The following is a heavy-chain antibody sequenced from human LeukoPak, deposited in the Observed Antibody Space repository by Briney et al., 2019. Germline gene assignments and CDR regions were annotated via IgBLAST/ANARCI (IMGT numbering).Heavy chain of an antibody. CDR3: ARSYDSSGYYVRGGPFDY. Sequence: GRSLRLSCAASGFTFDDYAMHWVRQAPGKGLEWVSGISWNSGSIGYADSVKGRFTISRDNAKNSLYLQMNSLRAEDTALYYCARSYDSSGYYVRGGPFDYWGQGTLVTVSS. V-gene: IGHV3-9*01. CDR1: GFTFDDYA. CDR2: ISWNSGSI. J-gene: IGHJ4*02. D-gene: IGHD3-22*01.